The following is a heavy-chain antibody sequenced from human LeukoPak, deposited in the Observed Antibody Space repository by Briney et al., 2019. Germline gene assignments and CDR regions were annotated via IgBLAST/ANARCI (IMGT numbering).Heavy chain of an antibody. J-gene: IGHJ4*02. D-gene: IGHD3-10*01. CDR1: GFTFSSYA. CDR3: AKDLDYYGSGSPFDY. V-gene: IGHV3-23*01. Sequence: GGSLRLSCAASGFTFSSYAMSWVRQAPGKGLEGVSAISGSGGSTYYADSVKGRFTISRDNSKNTLYLQMNSLRAEDTAVYYCAKDLDYYGSGSPFDYWGQGTLVTVSS. CDR2: ISGSGGST.